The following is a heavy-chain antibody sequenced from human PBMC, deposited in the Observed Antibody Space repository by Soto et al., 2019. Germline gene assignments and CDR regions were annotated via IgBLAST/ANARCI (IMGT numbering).Heavy chain of an antibody. J-gene: IGHJ6*02. V-gene: IGHV3-30-3*01. CDR1: GFTFSSYA. Sequence: RRLSCAASGFTFSSYAMHWVRQAPGKGLEWVAVISYDGSNKYYADSVKGRFTISRDNSKNTLYLQMNSLRAEDTAVYYCARDLIVATTYYYYGMDVWGQGTTVTVSS. D-gene: IGHD5-12*01. CDR2: ISYDGSNK. CDR3: ARDLIVATTYYYYGMDV.